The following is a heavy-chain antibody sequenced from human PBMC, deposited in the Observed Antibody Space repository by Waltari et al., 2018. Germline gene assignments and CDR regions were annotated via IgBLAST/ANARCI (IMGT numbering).Heavy chain of an antibody. V-gene: IGHV3-7*01. CDR2: IKHDGSEK. J-gene: IGHJ4*02. CDR1: GFTFSSYW. D-gene: IGHD5-18*01. Sequence: EVQLVESGGGLVQPGGSLRLSCAASGFTFSSYWMSWVSQAPGKGVEWVANIKHDGSEKYYGDSVKGRFTISRDNAKNSLYLQMNSLRAEDTAVYYCARDRKRYSYAHDYWGQGTLVTVSS. CDR3: ARDRKRYSYAHDY.